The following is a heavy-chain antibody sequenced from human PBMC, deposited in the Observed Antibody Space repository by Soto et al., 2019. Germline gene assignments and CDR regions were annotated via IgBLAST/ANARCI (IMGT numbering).Heavy chain of an antibody. V-gene: IGHV4-31*03. CDR3: ARWAGGDYGYWYFDL. D-gene: IGHD4-17*01. CDR1: GGSISSGGYY. CDR2: IYYSGST. Sequence: QVQLQESGPGLVKPSQTLSLTCTVSGGSISSGGYYWSWIRQHPGKGLEWIGYIYYSGSTYYNPSLKSRVTRSVDTSKNKVSLKLSSVTAADTAVYYCARWAGGDYGYWYFDLWGRGTLVTVSS. J-gene: IGHJ2*01.